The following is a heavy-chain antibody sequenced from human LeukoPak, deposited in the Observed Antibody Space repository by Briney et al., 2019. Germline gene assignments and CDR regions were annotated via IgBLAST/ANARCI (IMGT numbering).Heavy chain of an antibody. J-gene: IGHJ5*02. D-gene: IGHD7-27*01. CDR3: ARAGESRQSLGLNWFDP. CDR2: IYYSGSI. Sequence: SETLSLTCTVSGGSISSHYWSWIRQPPGKGLEWIGYIYYSGSINYNPSLKSRVTISVDTSKNQFSLKLTSVTAADTAMYYCARAGESRQSLGLNWFDPWGQGTLVTVSS. CDR1: GGSISSHY. V-gene: IGHV4-59*11.